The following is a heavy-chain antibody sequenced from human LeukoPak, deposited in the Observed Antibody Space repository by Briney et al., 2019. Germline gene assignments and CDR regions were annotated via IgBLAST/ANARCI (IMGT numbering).Heavy chain of an antibody. CDR3: AADRGDYSGSYWTAFDI. CDR1: AYTLTELS. V-gene: IGHV1-24*01. J-gene: IGHJ3*02. Sequence: ASVTVSSKVSAYTLTELSMQWVRQAPGKGVEWVGGFDPEDGEIIYAQKFQGRVTMSDDTSTDTAYMELGSLRSDDTAVYYCAADRGDYSGSYWTAFDIWGQGTMVTVSS. CDR2: FDPEDGEI. D-gene: IGHD1-26*01.